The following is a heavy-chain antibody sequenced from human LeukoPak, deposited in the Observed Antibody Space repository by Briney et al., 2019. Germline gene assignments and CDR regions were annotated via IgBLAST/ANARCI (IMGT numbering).Heavy chain of an antibody. J-gene: IGHJ2*01. D-gene: IGHD5-12*01. CDR2: LNSDGTNT. Sequence: GGSQRLSCAASGFTFSSYWMHWVRQAPGKGLVWVSRLNSDGTNTYHADSVKGRVTISRDNAKNTVCLEMNSLRAEDTAVYYCARGGLRNWYFDLWGRGTLVTVSS. CDR3: ARGGLRNWYFDL. V-gene: IGHV3-74*01. CDR1: GFTFSSYW.